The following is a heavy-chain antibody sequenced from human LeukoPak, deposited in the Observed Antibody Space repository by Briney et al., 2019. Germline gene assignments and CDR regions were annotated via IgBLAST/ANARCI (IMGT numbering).Heavy chain of an antibody. CDR2: ISGSGDNT. CDR3: AKGSGYDTGFDY. CDR1: GFTFSTYV. J-gene: IGHJ4*02. D-gene: IGHD5-12*01. Sequence: GGSLRLSCAASGFTFSTYVMSWVRQAPGKGLEWVSGISGSGDNTYYADSVKGRFTISRDNSKNTLYLQMNSLRAEDTAVYYCAKGSGYDTGFDYWGQGTLVSVSS. V-gene: IGHV3-23*01.